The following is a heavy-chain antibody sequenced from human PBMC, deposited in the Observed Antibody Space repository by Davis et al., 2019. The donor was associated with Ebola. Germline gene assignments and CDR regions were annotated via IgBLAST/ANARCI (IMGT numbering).Heavy chain of an antibody. J-gene: IGHJ4*02. Sequence: GGSLRLSCAPSGVTVSANYMTWVRQAPGKGLEWVSILYSGAGGSTYYADSVKGRFTISGDTLKNTLYLQMNNLRVEDTAVYYCARGRFGDGVYWGQGTQVTVSS. CDR3: ARGRFGDGVY. CDR1: GVTVSANY. CDR2: LYSGAGGST. D-gene: IGHD2-21*02. V-gene: IGHV3-53*01.